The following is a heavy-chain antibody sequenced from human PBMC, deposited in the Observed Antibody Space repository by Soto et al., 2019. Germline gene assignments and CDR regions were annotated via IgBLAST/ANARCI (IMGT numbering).Heavy chain of an antibody. Sequence: ASVKVSCKASGYTFTTYDIYWVRQATGQGLEWMGWMNPYSGNTGCAQKFQGRVTVTRNTSISTVYMELSGLRPDDTAVYYCARRKERSGPHYFDYWGQGSQVTVSS. D-gene: IGHD6-25*01. CDR3: ARRKERSGPHYFDY. J-gene: IGHJ4*02. CDR1: GYTFTTYD. CDR2: MNPYSGNT. V-gene: IGHV1-8*01.